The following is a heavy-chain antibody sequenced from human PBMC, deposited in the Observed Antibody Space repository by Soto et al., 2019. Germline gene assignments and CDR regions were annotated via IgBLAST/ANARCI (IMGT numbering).Heavy chain of an antibody. CDR1: GYTFTSYG. Sequence: QIQLVQSGAEMKTPGASVKVSCKASGYTFTSYGFSWVRQAPGQGLEWMGWITGYKGDTKYAQKFQDTVTMTRDVSTTTAYVELRSLTSDDTAVYYCARNTAGNYEYWGQGTRVTVSS. V-gene: IGHV1-18*01. CDR3: ARNTAGNYEY. D-gene: IGHD4-17*01. CDR2: ITGYKGDT. J-gene: IGHJ4*02.